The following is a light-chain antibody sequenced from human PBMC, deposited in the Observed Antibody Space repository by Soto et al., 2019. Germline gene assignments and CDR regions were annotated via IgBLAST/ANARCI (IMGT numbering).Light chain of an antibody. CDR2: KAS. J-gene: IGKJ1*01. CDR1: QSISSW. Sequence: DIQMTQSPSTLSASVGDRVIITCRASQSISSWLAWYQQKPGKAPNLLIYKASTLKSGVPSRFSGSGSGTELPLTISSLQPDDFATYYCQQYDNASWTFGQGTKVEIK. CDR3: QQYDNASWT. V-gene: IGKV1-5*03.